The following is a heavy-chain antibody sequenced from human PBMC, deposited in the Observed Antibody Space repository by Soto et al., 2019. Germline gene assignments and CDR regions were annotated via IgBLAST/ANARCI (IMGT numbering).Heavy chain of an antibody. CDR1: GFTFSSYA. V-gene: IGHV3-23*01. D-gene: IGHD2-15*01. J-gene: IGHJ6*03. CDR2: ISGSGGST. CDR3: AKDPHAAWNYYMDV. Sequence: GGSLRLSCAASGFTFSSYAMSWVRQAPGKGLEWVSAISGSGGSTYYADSVKGRFTISRDNSKNTLYLQMNSLRAEDTAVYYCAKDPHAAWNYYMDVWGKGTTVTVSS.